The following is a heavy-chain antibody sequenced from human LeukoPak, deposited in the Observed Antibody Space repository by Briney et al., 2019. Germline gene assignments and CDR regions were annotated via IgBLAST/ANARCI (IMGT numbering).Heavy chain of an antibody. D-gene: IGHD3-22*01. CDR3: ARRANSGFDAFDI. CDR2: IYYSGST. J-gene: IGHJ3*02. V-gene: IGHV4-59*01. Sequence: PSETLSLTCTVSGGSISSYYWSWIRQPPGKGLEWIGYIYYSGSTIYNPSLKSRVTISVDTSKNQFSLKLSSVTAADTAVYYCARRANSGFDAFDIWGQGTMVTVSS. CDR1: GGSISSYY.